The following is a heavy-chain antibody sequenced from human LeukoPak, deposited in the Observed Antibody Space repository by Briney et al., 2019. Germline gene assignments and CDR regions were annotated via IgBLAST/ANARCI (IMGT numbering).Heavy chain of an antibody. V-gene: IGHV5-51*01. CDR2: IYPGYYDT. D-gene: IGHD3-3*01. CDR1: GYGFTSYW. J-gene: IGHJ5*02. CDR3: AISMEAPYNWFDP. Sequence: GESLKIFCKGSGYGFTSYWIGCVRRMPGKGLKWMGSIYPGYYDTRYNPSFQGQVTISADMSITTTYLQWSSLKASYTAMYYCAISMEAPYNWFDPWGQGTLVTVSS.